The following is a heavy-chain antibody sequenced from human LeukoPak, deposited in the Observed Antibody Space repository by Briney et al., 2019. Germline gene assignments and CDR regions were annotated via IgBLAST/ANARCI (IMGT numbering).Heavy chain of an antibody. J-gene: IGHJ6*03. CDR2: ISAYNGNT. CDR3: ARDYFNGLAYCGGDCPHYYYMDV. V-gene: IGHV1-18*01. CDR1: GYTFTSYG. Sequence: GASVKVSCKASGYTFTSYGISWVRQAPGQGLEWMGWISAYNGNTNYAQKLQGRVTMTTDTSTSTAYMELRSLRSDDTAVYYCARDYFNGLAYCGGDCPHYYYMDVWGKGTTVTVSS. D-gene: IGHD2-21*02.